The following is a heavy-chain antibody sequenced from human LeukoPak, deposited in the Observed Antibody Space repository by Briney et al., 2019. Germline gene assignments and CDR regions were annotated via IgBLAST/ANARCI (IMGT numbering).Heavy chain of an antibody. CDR3: ARDPLLRFLEWSRDYYYYMDV. D-gene: IGHD3-3*01. V-gene: IGHV1-2*02. CDR2: INPNSGGT. CDR1: GYTFTGYY. Sequence: VKVSCKASGYTFTGYYMHWVRQAPGQGLEWMGWINPNSGGTNYAQKFQGRVTMTRDTSISTAYMELSRLRSDGTAVYYCARDPLLRFLEWSRDYYYYMDVWGKGTTVTVSS. J-gene: IGHJ6*03.